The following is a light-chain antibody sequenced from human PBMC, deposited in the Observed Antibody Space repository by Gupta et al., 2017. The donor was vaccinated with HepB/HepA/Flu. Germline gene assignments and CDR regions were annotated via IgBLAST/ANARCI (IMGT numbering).Light chain of an antibody. CDR2: KAS. Sequence: DIQMTQSPSTLSASVGDRVTITCRASQSINNWLAWYQQKPGKAPKLLIYKASSLEGGVPSRFSGSGSGTEFTLAISSLQPDDFATYYCQQEHNFPRTFGQGTKVEIK. V-gene: IGKV1-5*03. J-gene: IGKJ1*01. CDR1: QSINNW. CDR3: QQEHNFPRT.